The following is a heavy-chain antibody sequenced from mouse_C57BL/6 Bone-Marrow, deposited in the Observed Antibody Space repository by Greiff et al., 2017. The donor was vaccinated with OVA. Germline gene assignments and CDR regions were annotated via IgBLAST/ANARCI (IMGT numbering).Heavy chain of an antibody. CDR1: GYTFTSYG. CDR2: IYPRSGNT. CDR3: TRYLLWFYAMDY. J-gene: IGHJ4*01. Sequence: QVQLQQSGAELARPGDSVKLSCKASGYTFTSYGIRWVKQSTGQGLEWIGEIYPRSGNTYYNAKFKGKATLTADKSSSTAYMERRILTSEDAAFYFSTRYLLWFYAMDYWGPGTSVTVSS. V-gene: IGHV1-81*01. D-gene: IGHD2-9*01.